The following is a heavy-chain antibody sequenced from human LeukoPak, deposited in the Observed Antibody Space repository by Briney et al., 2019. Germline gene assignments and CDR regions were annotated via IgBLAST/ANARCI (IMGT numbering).Heavy chain of an antibody. Sequence: GESLKISCKGSGYPFTSYWIGWVRQMPGKGLEWMGIIYPGDSETSYSPSFQGQVTISADKSISTAYLQWSSLKASDTAMYYCVRALGYCSSGSCYYYDYWGQGTLVTVSS. CDR3: VRALGYCSSGSCYYYDY. V-gene: IGHV5-51*01. CDR1: GYPFTSYW. J-gene: IGHJ4*02. CDR2: IYPGDSET. D-gene: IGHD2-15*01.